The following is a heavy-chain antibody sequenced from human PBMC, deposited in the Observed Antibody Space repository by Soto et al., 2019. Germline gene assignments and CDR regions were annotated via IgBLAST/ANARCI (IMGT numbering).Heavy chain of an antibody. CDR3: ARGNDFWSGYGNHYGMDV. CDR1: GYTFTSYA. CDR2: INTNTGNP. J-gene: IGHJ6*02. D-gene: IGHD3-3*01. Sequence: ASVKVSCKASGYTFTSYAMNWVRQAPGQGLEWVGWINTNTGNPTYAQGFTGRFVFSLDTSVSTAYLQICSLKAEDTAVYYCARGNDFWSGYGNHYGMDVWGQGTTVTVSS. V-gene: IGHV7-4-1*01.